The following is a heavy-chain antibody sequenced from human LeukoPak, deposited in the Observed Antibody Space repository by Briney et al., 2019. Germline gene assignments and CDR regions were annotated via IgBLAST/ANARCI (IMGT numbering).Heavy chain of an antibody. J-gene: IGHJ4*02. Sequence: GGSPRLSCAASGFTFSSYSMNWVRQAPGKGREWVSSISSSSSYIYYADSVKGRFTISRDNAKNSLYLQMNSLRAEDTAVYYCARGVLTGYFSKWGQGTLVTVSS. V-gene: IGHV3-21*01. CDR2: ISSSSSYI. D-gene: IGHD3-9*01. CDR1: GFTFSSYS. CDR3: ARGVLTGYFSK.